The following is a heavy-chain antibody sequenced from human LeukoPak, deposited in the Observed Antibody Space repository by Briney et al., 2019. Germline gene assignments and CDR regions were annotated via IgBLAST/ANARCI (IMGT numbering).Heavy chain of an antibody. Sequence: PSETLSLTCTVSGVSISGYYWSWIRQPPGKGLEWIGYIYSSGSTNYNPSLKSRVTISLGTSQNQFSLKLSSVTAADTAVYYCARRDHYGYYFDYWGQGTLVTVSS. D-gene: IGHD4-17*01. CDR3: ARRDHYGYYFDY. CDR1: GVSISGYY. V-gene: IGHV4-4*08. J-gene: IGHJ4*02. CDR2: IYSSGST.